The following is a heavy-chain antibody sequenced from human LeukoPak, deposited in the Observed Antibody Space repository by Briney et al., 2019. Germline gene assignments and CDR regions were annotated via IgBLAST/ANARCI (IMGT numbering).Heavy chain of an antibody. J-gene: IGHJ5*02. V-gene: IGHV1-2*02. CDR3: ARAVAAIVNWFDP. Sequence: GASVKVSCKASGYTFAGYYMHWVRQAPGQGLEWMGWINPNSEDTNNAQKCQGRVTMTSDTSISTAYMELTRLRSDDTAVYYCARAVAAIVNWFDPWGQGTLLTVSS. CDR2: INPNSEDT. CDR1: GYTFAGYY. D-gene: IGHD6-13*01.